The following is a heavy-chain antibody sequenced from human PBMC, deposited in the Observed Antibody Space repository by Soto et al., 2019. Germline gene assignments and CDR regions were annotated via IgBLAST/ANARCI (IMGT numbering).Heavy chain of an antibody. CDR3: ARGGGEPSDGSCYFWRYYFDY. Sequence: EVQLVESGGGLVQPGGSLRLSCAASGFTVSSNYMSWVRQASGKGLEWVSVIYSGGSTYYADSVKGRFTISRDNSKNTLYLQMNSLRAEDTAVYYCARGGGEPSDGSCYFWRYYFDYWGQGPLVTVSS. V-gene: IGHV3-66*01. CDR1: GFTVSSNY. D-gene: IGHD2-15*01. J-gene: IGHJ4*02. CDR2: IYSGGST.